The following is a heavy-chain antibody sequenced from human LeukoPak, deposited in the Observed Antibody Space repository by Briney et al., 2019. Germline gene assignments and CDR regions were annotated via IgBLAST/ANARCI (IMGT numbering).Heavy chain of an antibody. CDR1: GYTFTGYY. Sequence: ASVKVSCKASGYTFTGYYMRWVRQAPGQGLEWTGWINPNSGGTNYAQKFQGRVTMTRDTSISTAYMELSRLRSDDTAVYYCASLAAAGTGEGFLDYWGQGTLVTVSS. CDR2: INPNSGGT. D-gene: IGHD6-13*01. V-gene: IGHV1-2*02. CDR3: ASLAAAGTGEGFLDY. J-gene: IGHJ4*02.